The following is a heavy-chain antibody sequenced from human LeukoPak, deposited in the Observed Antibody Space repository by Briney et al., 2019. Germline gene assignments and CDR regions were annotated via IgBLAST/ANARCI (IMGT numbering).Heavy chain of an antibody. V-gene: IGHV1-69*04. Sequence: ASVKVSCKASGGTFSSYAISWVRQAPGQGLEWMGRIIPILGIANYAQKFQGRVTITADKSTSTAYMELSSLRSEDTAVYYCATNEGYSSSWYERGYFDYWGQGTLVTVSS. CDR1: GGTFSSYA. CDR2: IIPILGIA. J-gene: IGHJ4*02. D-gene: IGHD6-13*01. CDR3: ATNEGYSSSWYERGYFDY.